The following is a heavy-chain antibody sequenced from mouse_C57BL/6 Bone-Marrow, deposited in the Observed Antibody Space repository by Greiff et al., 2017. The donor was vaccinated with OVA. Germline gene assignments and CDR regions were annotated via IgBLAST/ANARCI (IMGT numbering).Heavy chain of an antibody. Sequence: EVKLQESGPGLVKPSQSLSLTCSVTGYSITSGYYWNWIRQFPGNKLEWMGYISYDGSNNYNPSLKNRISITRDTSKNQFFLKLNSVTTEDTATYYCAREDYGSSSLFDYWGQGTTLTVSS. CDR2: ISYDGSN. J-gene: IGHJ2*01. CDR1: GYSITSGYY. V-gene: IGHV3-6*01. CDR3: AREDYGSSSLFDY. D-gene: IGHD1-1*01.